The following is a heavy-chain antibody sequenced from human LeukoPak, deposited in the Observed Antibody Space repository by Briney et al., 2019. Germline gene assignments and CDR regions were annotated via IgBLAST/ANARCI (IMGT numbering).Heavy chain of an antibody. D-gene: IGHD3-10*02. J-gene: IGHJ6*04. CDR3: AELGITMIGGV. Sequence: GGSLRLSCAASGFTFSSYGMHWVRQAPGKGLEWVAVISYDGDNKYYADSVKGRFTISRDNSKNTLYLQMNSLRAEDTAVYYCAELGITMIGGVWGKGTTVTISS. CDR2: ISYDGDNK. V-gene: IGHV3-33*05. CDR1: GFTFSSYG.